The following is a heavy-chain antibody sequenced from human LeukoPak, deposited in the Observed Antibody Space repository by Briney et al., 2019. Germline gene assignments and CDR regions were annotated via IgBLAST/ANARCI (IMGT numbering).Heavy chain of an antibody. Sequence: SGPTLVKPTQTLTLTCTFSGFSLSTSGVGVGWIRQPPGKALEWLALIYWDDDKRYSPSLKSRLTITKDTSKNQVVLTMTNMDPVDTATYYCAHRRGYYDSSGYDFDPWGQGTLVTVSS. D-gene: IGHD3-22*01. J-gene: IGHJ5*02. CDR1: GFSLSTSGVG. CDR2: IYWDDDK. V-gene: IGHV2-5*02. CDR3: AHRRGYYDSSGYDFDP.